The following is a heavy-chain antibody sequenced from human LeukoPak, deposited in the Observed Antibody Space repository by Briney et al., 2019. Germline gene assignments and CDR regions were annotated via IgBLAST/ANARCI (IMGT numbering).Heavy chain of an antibody. D-gene: IGHD3-10*01. CDR3: TLIQGWGSGSYYLDY. CDR2: VKSKNAGETT. CDR1: GLSISNDW. J-gene: IGHJ4*02. Sequence: KPGGSLRLSCAASGLSISNDWMSWIRQAPGKGPEWVARVKSKNAGETTDYAAPVKRRFTISRDDSKNTLYLQMNSLKIEDTAVYYCTLIQGWGSGSYYLDYWGQGTLVTVSS. V-gene: IGHV3-15*01.